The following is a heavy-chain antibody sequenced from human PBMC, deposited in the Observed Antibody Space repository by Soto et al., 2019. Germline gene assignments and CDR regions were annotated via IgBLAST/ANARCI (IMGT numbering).Heavy chain of an antibody. CDR1: GGSISSGGYY. Sequence: SETLSLTCTVSGGSISSGGYYWSWIRQHPGKGLEWIGYIYYSGSTYYNPSLKSRVTISVDTSKNQFSLKLSSVTAADTAVYYCARVNMVRGVVAPIYYYGMDVWGQGTTVTVSS. D-gene: IGHD3-10*01. J-gene: IGHJ6*02. V-gene: IGHV4-31*03. CDR3: ARVNMVRGVVAPIYYYGMDV. CDR2: IYYSGST.